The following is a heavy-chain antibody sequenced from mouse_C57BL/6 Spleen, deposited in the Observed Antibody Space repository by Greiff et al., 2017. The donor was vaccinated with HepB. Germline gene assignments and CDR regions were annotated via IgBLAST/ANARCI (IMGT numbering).Heavy chain of an antibody. CDR2: INPNNGGT. J-gene: IGHJ4*01. Sequence: VQLQQSGPELVKPGASVKISCKASGYTFTDYYMNWVKQSHGKSLEWIGDINPNNGGTSYNQKFKGKATLTVDKSSSTAYMELRSLTSEDSAVYYCARGYGSRAMDYWGQGTSVTVSS. D-gene: IGHD1-1*01. V-gene: IGHV1-26*01. CDR3: ARGYGSRAMDY. CDR1: GYTFTDYY.